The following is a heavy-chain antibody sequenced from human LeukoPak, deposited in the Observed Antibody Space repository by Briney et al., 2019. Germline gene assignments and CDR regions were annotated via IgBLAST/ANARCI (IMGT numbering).Heavy chain of an antibody. D-gene: IGHD6-19*01. CDR3: ARDPRSPTGYSSGWYGGDFDY. V-gene: IGHV1-18*01. Sequence: ASVKVSCKASGYTFTSYGISWVRQAPGQGLEWMGWISAYNGNTNYAQKLQGRVTMTTDTSTSTAYMELRSLRSDDTAVYYCARDPRSPTGYSSGWYGGDFDYWGQGTLVTVSS. CDR1: GYTFTSYG. J-gene: IGHJ4*02. CDR2: ISAYNGNT.